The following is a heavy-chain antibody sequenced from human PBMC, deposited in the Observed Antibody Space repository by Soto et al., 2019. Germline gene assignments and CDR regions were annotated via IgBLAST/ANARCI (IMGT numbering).Heavy chain of an antibody. CDR3: AREYTAWPLAYGLDV. D-gene: IGHD2-2*02. CDR1: GFTVSTYS. V-gene: IGHV3-21*01. J-gene: IGHJ6*02. CDR2: ISSRSDI. Sequence: PWCSPKIASVCSGFTVSTYSINGVRQAPGKGLEWVSSISSRSDIYYADSVKGRFTISRDNAKNSVSLQMNSLRAEDTAVYYCAREYTAWPLAYGLDVWGQGTTVTVSS.